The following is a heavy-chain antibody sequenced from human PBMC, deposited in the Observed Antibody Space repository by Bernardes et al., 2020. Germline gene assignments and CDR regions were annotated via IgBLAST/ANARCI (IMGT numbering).Heavy chain of an antibody. Sequence: GGSLRLSCAASGFIFSSYAMSWVRQAPGKGLEWVSAISGGGGSTYYADSVKGRFTISRDNSKNTLYLQMNSLRAEDTAVYYCARGDFWSGSYTNFYYSLDVGGQGTTVTVSS. CDR3: ARGDFWSGSYTNFYYSLDV. V-gene: IGHV3-23*01. CDR1: GFIFSSYA. CDR2: ISGGGGST. D-gene: IGHD3-3*01. J-gene: IGHJ6*02.